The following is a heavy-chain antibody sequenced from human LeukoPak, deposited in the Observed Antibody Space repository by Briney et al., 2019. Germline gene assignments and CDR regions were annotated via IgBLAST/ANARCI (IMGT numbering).Heavy chain of an antibody. Sequence: GASVKVSCKASGYTFTKSYIHWVRQAPGQRLEWMGLIKPGGDNTNYAQNFQGRVTMTSDTSARTVYMELSSLRSEDTAIYYCARIRDGYNDAYDIWGQGTVVTVP. D-gene: IGHD5-24*01. V-gene: IGHV1-46*01. CDR2: IKPGGDNT. J-gene: IGHJ3*02. CDR3: ARIRDGYNDAYDI. CDR1: GYTFTKSY.